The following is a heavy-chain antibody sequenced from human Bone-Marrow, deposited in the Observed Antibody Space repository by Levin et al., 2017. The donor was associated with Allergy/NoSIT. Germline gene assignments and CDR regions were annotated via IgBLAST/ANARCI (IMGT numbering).Heavy chain of an antibody. CDR2: IYPGDSDT. V-gene: IGHV5-51*01. CDR3: ARQVGAVVSYDILHWGGSWFDP. Sequence: GESLKISCKTSGYSFATYWIAWVRQMPGKGLEWMGIIYPGDSDTRYSPSFQGRVTISADKSMNAAYLQWSSLEASDTAIYYCARQVGAVVSYDILHWGGSWFDPWGQGTQVTVSS. CDR1: GYSFATYW. J-gene: IGHJ5*02. D-gene: IGHD2-8*02.